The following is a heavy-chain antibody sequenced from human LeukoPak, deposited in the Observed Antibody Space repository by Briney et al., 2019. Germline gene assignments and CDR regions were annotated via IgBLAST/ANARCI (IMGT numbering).Heavy chain of an antibody. CDR1: GGSIGSNNYY. Sequence: SETLSLTCTVSGGSIGSNNYYWGWIRQPPGKGLEWIGSIYYSGYTYYNPSLKSRVTISVDTSKNQFSLKLSSVTAADTAVYYCARIYRRGPEFFDYWGQGTLVTVSS. D-gene: IGHD3-16*02. J-gene: IGHJ4*02. CDR3: ARIYRRGPEFFDY. CDR2: IYYSGYT. V-gene: IGHV4-39*01.